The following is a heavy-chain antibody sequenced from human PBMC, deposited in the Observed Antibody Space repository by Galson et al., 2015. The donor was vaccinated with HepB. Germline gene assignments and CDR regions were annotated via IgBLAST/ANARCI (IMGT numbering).Heavy chain of an antibody. CDR3: ARESGSYWSRGYFDY. V-gene: IGHV1-69*13. D-gene: IGHD1-26*01. CDR1: GGTFSSYD. J-gene: IGHJ4*02. Sequence: SVKVSCKASGGTFSSYDISWVRQAPGQGLEWMGGIIPIFGTANYAQKFQGRVTITADESTSTAYMELSSLRSEDTAVYYCARESGSYWSRGYFDYWGQGTLVTVSS. CDR2: IIPIFGTA.